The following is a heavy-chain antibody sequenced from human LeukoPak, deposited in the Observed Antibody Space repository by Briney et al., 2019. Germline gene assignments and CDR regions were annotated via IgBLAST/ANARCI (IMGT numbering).Heavy chain of an antibody. CDR2: MNPNSGNT. D-gene: IGHD2-2*01. CDR1: GGTFSSYA. CDR3: ARSYCNSTSCYDMDV. J-gene: IGHJ6*03. V-gene: IGHV1-8*02. Sequence: GASVKVSCKASGGTFSSYAINWVRQATGQGLEWMGWMNPNSGNTGYAQKFQGRVTMTRNTSISTAYMELSSLRSEDTAVYYCARSYCNSTSCYDMDVWGKGTTVTVSS.